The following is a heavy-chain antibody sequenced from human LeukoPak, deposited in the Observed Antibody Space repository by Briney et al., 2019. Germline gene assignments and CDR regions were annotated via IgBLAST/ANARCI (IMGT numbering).Heavy chain of an antibody. V-gene: IGHV3-30-3*01. Sequence: GGSLRPSCAASGFTFSIYSMHWVRQAPGKGLEWVAVISYDGSNKYYADSVKGRFTISRDNSKNTLYLQMNSLRAEDTAVYYCARGSLTSLDYWGQGTLVTVSS. CDR3: ARGSLTSLDY. CDR1: GFTFSIYS. J-gene: IGHJ4*02. CDR2: ISYDGSNK. D-gene: IGHD2-2*01.